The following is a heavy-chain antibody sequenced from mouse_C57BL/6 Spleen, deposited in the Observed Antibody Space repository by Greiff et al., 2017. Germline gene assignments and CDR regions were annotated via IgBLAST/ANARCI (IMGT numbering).Heavy chain of an antibody. Sequence: VQLQQSGPELVKPGASVKISCKASGYAFSSSWMNWVKQRPGKGLEWIGRIYPGDGDTNYNGKFKGKATLTADKSSSTAYMQLSSLTSEDSAVYFCAREENWAWFAYWGQGTLGTVSA. V-gene: IGHV1-82*01. CDR3: AREENWAWFAY. J-gene: IGHJ3*01. CDR2: IYPGDGDT. CDR1: GYAFSSSW. D-gene: IGHD4-1*01.